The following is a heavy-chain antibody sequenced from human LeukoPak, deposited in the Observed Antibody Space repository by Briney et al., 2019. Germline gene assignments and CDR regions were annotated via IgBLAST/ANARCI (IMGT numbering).Heavy chain of an antibody. CDR3: ARLLYDRSGYYYFDY. CDR2: IYYTGRT. CDR1: GVSISTNNYY. Sequence: KPSETLSLTCTVSGVSISTNNYYWGWIRQPPGKGLEWIGTIYYTGRTYDNPSLKSRVTVSVDTSKNQFSLKLSSVTAADTAVYYCARLLYDRSGYYYFDYWGQGALVTVSS. J-gene: IGHJ4*02. V-gene: IGHV4-39*01. D-gene: IGHD3-22*01.